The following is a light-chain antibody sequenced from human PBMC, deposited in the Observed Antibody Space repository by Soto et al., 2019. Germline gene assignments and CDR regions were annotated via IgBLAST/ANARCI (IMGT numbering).Light chain of an antibody. Sequence: QSVLTQPPSASGSPGQSVTISCTGTKNDIGVYDFVSWYQHHPGKAPRLIIYEVVQRPSGVPDRFSGSKSGNTASLTVSGLQAEDEADYYCSSYAGSNNPYVFGTGTKVTV. CDR1: KNDIGVYDF. J-gene: IGLJ1*01. CDR3: SSYAGSNNPYV. V-gene: IGLV2-8*01. CDR2: EVV.